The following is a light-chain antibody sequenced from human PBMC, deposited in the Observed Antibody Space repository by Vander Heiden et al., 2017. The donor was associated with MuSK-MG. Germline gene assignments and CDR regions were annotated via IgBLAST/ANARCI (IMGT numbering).Light chain of an antibody. V-gene: IGKV3D-20*01. CDR3: QQYYNSHT. Sequence: EIVLTQSPATLYLSPGERATLSCGASQSVTGGYLAWYQQKRGLAPRVLIYDASRRATGIPDRFSGSGSGTDFTLTISRLEPEDFAVYYCQQYYNSHTFGPGTKVDVK. CDR2: DAS. J-gene: IGKJ3*01. CDR1: QSVTGGY.